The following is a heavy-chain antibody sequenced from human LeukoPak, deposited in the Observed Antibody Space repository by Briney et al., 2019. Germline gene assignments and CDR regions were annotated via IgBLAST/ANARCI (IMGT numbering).Heavy chain of an antibody. CDR3: ARDWGSHDY. CDR1: GGTFSSYA. Sequence: SVKVSCKASGGTFSSYAISWVRQAPGQGLEWMGRIIPILGIANYAQKFQGRATITADKSTSTAYMELSSLRSEDTAVYYCARDWGSHDYWGQGTLVTVSS. J-gene: IGHJ4*02. V-gene: IGHV1-69*04. D-gene: IGHD3-16*01. CDR2: IIPILGIA.